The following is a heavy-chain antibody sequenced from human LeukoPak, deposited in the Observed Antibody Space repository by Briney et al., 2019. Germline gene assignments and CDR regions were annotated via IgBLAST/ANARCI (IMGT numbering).Heavy chain of an antibody. CDR2: ISYDGSNK. D-gene: IGHD1-26*01. CDR1: GFTFSGFA. J-gene: IGHJ4*02. Sequence: GGSLRLSCAASGFTFSGFAMHWVCQAPGKGLEWVAVISYDGSNKYYADSVKGRFTISRDNSKNTLYLQMNSLRAEDTAVYYCAKDNIVGGFDYWGQGTLVTVSS. V-gene: IGHV3-30*04. CDR3: AKDNIVGGFDY.